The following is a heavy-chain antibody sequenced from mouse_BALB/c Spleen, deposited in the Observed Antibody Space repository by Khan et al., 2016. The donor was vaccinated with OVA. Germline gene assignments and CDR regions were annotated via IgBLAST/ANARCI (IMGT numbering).Heavy chain of an antibody. CDR3: ARWRDYDGYFDV. CDR1: GYTFTYYG. D-gene: IGHD2-4*01. Sequence: QIQLVQSGPELKKPGETVKISCKASGYTFTYYGMNWVKQAPGKGLKWMGWINTHTGEPTYADDFKGRFAFSLETSASTAYLQINNLKNEDMATYFCARWRDYDGYFDVWGAGTTVTVSS. V-gene: IGHV9-1*02. CDR2: INTHTGEP. J-gene: IGHJ1*01.